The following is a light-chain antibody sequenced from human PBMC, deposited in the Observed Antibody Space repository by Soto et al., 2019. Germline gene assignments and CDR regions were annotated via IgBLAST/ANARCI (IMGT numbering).Light chain of an antibody. CDR2: GAS. V-gene: IGKV3-20*01. CDR1: KSISSNY. J-gene: IGKJ1*01. Sequence: EIVLTQSPGTLSLSPGERATLSCRASKSISSNYLAWYQQKPGQAPRLLVYGASSRATGIPDRFSGSGSGTDFTLTITRLEPEDFAVYYCQQYGNSPRTFSQGTKVEIK. CDR3: QQYGNSPRT.